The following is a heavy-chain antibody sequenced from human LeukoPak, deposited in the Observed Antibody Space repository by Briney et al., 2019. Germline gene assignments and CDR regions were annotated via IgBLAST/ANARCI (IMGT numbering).Heavy chain of an antibody. CDR2: INTNTGNP. J-gene: IGHJ4*02. D-gene: IGHD2-2*01. Sequence: ASVKVSCKASGYTFTSYAMNWVRQAPGQGLEWMGWINTNTGNPTYAQGFTGRFVFSLDTSVSTAYLQISSLKAEDTAVYYCARDSRVVPAASFDYWGQGTLVTVSS. CDR1: GYTFTSYA. V-gene: IGHV7-4-1*02. CDR3: ARDSRVVPAASFDY.